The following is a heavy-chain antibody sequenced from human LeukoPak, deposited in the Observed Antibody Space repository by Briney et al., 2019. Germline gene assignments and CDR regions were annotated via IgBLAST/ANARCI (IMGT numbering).Heavy chain of an antibody. CDR1: GYTFTNYW. D-gene: IGHD1-26*01. Sequence: GESLKISCRVSGYTFTNYWIGWVRQVPGKGLEWMGVIYPGDSFVNYSPSFQGQVTISVDTSITTAYLQWNSLEASDTAMYYCARPLAGAHSGSYYFDYWGQGTLVTVSS. CDR3: ARPLAGAHSGSYYFDY. J-gene: IGHJ4*02. CDR2: IYPGDSFV. V-gene: IGHV5-51*01.